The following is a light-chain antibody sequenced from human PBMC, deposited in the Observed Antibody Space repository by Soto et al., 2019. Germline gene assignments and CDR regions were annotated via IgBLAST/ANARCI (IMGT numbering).Light chain of an antibody. J-gene: IGKJ2*01. V-gene: IGKV1-39*01. CDR2: TAS. CDR1: QYXXXX. CDR3: QQSYSTPPT. Sequence: DIKMTQSPSSLSASVGDRVTITCRASQYXXXXLNWYQQKSGTAPKLLIHTASTLQSGVPSRFSGRGSGPEFTLTISSVQPDDFAIYFCQQSYSTPPTFGQGTTLEIK.